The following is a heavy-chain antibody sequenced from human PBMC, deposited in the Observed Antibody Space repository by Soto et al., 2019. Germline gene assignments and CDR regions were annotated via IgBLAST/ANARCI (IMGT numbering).Heavy chain of an antibody. CDR2: ISYDGSNK. CDR1: GFTFSSYA. Sequence: PGGSLRLSCAASGFTFSSYAMHWVRQAPGKGLEWVAVISYDGSNKYYADSVKGRFTISRDNSKNTLYLQMNSLRAEDTAVYYCARDRKGGMKHYFDYWGQGTLVTVSS. V-gene: IGHV3-30-3*01. CDR3: ARDRKGGMKHYFDY. J-gene: IGHJ4*02.